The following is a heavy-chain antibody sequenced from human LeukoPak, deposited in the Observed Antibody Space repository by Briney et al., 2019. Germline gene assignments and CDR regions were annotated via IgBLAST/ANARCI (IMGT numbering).Heavy chain of an antibody. J-gene: IGHJ6*02. CDR2: IWYDGSNS. Sequence: GGSPRLSCAASGFTFSSYGMHWVRQAPGKGLEWLAVIWYDGSNSYYADSVKGQFTISRDNSKNTLYLQMNSLRAEDTAVYYCARTNSRSSNYYYGMDVWGQGTTVTVSS. CDR1: GFTFSSYG. V-gene: IGHV3-33*01. CDR3: ARTNSRSSNYYYGMDV. D-gene: IGHD6-6*01.